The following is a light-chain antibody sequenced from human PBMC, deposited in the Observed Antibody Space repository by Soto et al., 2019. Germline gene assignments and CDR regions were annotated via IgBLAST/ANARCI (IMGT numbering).Light chain of an antibody. CDR3: QQYYTTPIT. J-gene: IGKJ5*01. V-gene: IGKV4-1*01. Sequence: DIVMTQSPDSLAVSLGERATINCKSSQSVLYSSNNKNYLAWYQQKPGQPPKLVIYWASTRESGVPDRFSGSASGTDFTLTVSSLQAEDVAVYYCQQYYTTPITFGQGTRLEIK. CDR2: WAS. CDR1: QSVLYSSNNKNY.